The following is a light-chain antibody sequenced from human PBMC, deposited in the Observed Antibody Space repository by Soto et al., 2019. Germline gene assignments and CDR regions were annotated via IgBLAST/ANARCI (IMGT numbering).Light chain of an antibody. J-gene: IGKJ5*01. Sequence: EIVLTQSTCTLSLSPGERATLSWRASQSVSSSYLAWYQQKPGQAPRLLMSGASTRATGIPARFSGSGCGTEFTLTISSLQSEDFAVYFCQQYNNWPPITFGQGTRLEIK. CDR2: GAS. CDR3: QQYNNWPPIT. CDR1: QSVSSSY. V-gene: IGKV3-15*01.